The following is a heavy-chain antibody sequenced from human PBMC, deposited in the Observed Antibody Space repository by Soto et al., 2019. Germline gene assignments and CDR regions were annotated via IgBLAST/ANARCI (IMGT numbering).Heavy chain of an antibody. CDR2: IVVGSGNT. D-gene: IGHD2-21*02. CDR3: ARALSLNLAYCGGDCPSYFDY. V-gene: IGHV1-58*02. Sequence: ASVKVSCKASGFTFTSSAMQWVRQARGQRLEWIGWIVVGSGNTNYAQKFQERVTITRDMSTSTAYMELSSLRSEDTAVYYCARALSLNLAYCGGDCPSYFDYWG. CDR1: GFTFTSSA. J-gene: IGHJ4*03.